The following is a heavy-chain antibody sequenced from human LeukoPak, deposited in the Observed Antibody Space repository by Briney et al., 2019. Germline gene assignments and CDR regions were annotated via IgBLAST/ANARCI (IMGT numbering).Heavy chain of an antibody. D-gene: IGHD3-10*01. CDR1: GFTFSSYA. J-gene: IGHJ5*02. V-gene: IGHV3-23*01. Sequence: GGSLRLSCAASGFTFSSYAMSWVRQAPGKGLEWVSAISGSGGSTYYADSVKGRFTISRDNSKNTLYLQMNSLRAEDTAVYYCAKSGIKAPNYYGSGSQHNWFDPWGQGTLVTVSS. CDR3: AKSGIKAPNYYGSGSQHNWFDP. CDR2: ISGSGGST.